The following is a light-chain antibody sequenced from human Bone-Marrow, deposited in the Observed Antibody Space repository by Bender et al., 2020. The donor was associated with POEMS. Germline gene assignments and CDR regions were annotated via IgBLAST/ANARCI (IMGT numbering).Light chain of an antibody. J-gene: IGLJ3*02. CDR3: SACDSSLSTWV. Sequence: QAGLTQPPSVSKGLRQTATLTCTGNNNNVGNEGAAWLQQHQGHPPKLLSYRNDNRPSGVSDRLSASRSGNTASLTITGLQPEDEADYYCSACDSSLSTWVFGGGTKLTVL. CDR2: RND. CDR1: NNNVGNEG. V-gene: IGLV10-54*01.